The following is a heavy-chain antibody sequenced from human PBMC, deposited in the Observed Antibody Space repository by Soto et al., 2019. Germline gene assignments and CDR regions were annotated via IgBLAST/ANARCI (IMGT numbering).Heavy chain of an antibody. D-gene: IGHD2-15*01. CDR3: ARAGAVVTSVVDFYFGMDV. CDR1: GFTFSSYA. Sequence: GGSLRLSCAASGFTFSSYAMHWVRQAPGKGLEWVAVISYDGSNKYYADSVKGRFTISRDNSKNTLYLQMNSLRAEDTAVYYCARAGAVVTSVVDFYFGMDVWGQGTTVTVSS. CDR2: ISYDGSNK. J-gene: IGHJ6*02. V-gene: IGHV3-30-3*01.